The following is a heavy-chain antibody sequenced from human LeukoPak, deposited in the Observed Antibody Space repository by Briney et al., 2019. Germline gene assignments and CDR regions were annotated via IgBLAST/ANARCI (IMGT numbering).Heavy chain of an antibody. Sequence: GGSLRLSCAASGFTFSSYAMSWARQAPGKGLEWVSAISGSGGSTYYADSAKGRFTISRDNSKNTLYLQMNSLRAEDTAVYYCAKAHPLDAVAGTFGYWGQGTLVTVSS. V-gene: IGHV3-23*01. CDR2: ISGSGGST. CDR1: GFTFSSYA. J-gene: IGHJ4*02. CDR3: AKAHPLDAVAGTFGY. D-gene: IGHD6-19*01.